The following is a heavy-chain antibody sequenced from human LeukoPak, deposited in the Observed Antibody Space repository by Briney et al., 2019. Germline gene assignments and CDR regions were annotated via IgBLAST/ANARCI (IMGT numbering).Heavy chain of an antibody. V-gene: IGHV4-59*08. CDR3: ARLASGSYGPLTPFDY. D-gene: IGHD1-26*01. CDR2: IYYSGST. Sequence: SETLSLTCTVSGGSISRYYWSWIRQPPGKGLEWIGDIYYSGSTNYNPSLKSRVTISVDTSKNQFSLRLSSVTAADTAVYYSARLASGSYGPLTPFDYWGQGTLVTASS. CDR1: GGSISRYY. J-gene: IGHJ4*02.